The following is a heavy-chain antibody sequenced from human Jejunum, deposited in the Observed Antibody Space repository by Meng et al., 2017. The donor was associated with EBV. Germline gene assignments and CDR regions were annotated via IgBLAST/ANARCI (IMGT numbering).Heavy chain of an antibody. V-gene: IGHV3-30*18. CDR1: GFTFSAYG. D-gene: IGHD5-12*01. CDR2: ISSDGDNK. Sequence: QLRWVGAGGGGVQPGMALRLSCAASGFTFSAYGMHWVRQAPGKGLEWVAIISSDGDNKMYADSVKGRFTISRDNSKNTLYLQMDSLTTEDTAVYYCAKAVATMGYRFDCWGQGTLVTVSS. J-gene: IGHJ4*02. CDR3: AKAVATMGYRFDC.